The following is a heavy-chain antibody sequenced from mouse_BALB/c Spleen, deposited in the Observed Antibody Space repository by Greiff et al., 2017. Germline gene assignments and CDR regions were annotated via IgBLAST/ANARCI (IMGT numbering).Heavy chain of an antibody. CDR3: ARELAAY. V-gene: IGHV5-12-2*01. D-gene: IGHD4-1*01. CDR2: ISNGGGST. J-gene: IGHJ3*01. Sequence: EVKVVESGGGLVQPGGSLKLSCAASGFTFSSYTMSWVRQTPEKRLEWVAYISNGGGSTYYPDTVKGRFTISRDNAKNTLYLQMSSLKSEDTAMYYCARELAAYWGQGTLVTVSA. CDR1: GFTFSSYT.